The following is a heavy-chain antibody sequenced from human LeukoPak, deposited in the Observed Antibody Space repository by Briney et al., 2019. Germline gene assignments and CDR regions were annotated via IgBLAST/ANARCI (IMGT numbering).Heavy chain of an antibody. D-gene: IGHD4-17*01. CDR3: AHSGTVTTPHDAFDI. V-gene: IGHV2-5*01. J-gene: IGHJ3*02. CDR2: IYWNDDK. CDR1: GFSLSTSGVG. Sequence: SGPTLVNPTQTLTLTCTFSGFSLSTSGVGVGWIPQPPGKALEWLALIYWNDDKRYSPSLKSRLTITKDTSKNQVVLTMTNMDPVDTATYYCAHSGTVTTPHDAFDIWGQGTMVTVSS.